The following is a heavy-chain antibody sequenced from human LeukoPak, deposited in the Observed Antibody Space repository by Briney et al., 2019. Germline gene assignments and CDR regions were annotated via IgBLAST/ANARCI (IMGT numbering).Heavy chain of an antibody. J-gene: IGHJ4*02. D-gene: IGHD3-10*01. CDR2: INHSGST. CDR3: ARVPTYYYAYLHYFDY. CDR1: GVSFSGYY. V-gene: IGHV4-34*01. Sequence: NPSETLSLTCAVYGVSFSGYYWSWIRQPPGKGLEWIGEINHSGSTNYNPSLKSRVTISVDTSKNQFSLKLSSVTVADTAVYYCARVPTYYYAYLHYFDYWGQGTLVTVSS.